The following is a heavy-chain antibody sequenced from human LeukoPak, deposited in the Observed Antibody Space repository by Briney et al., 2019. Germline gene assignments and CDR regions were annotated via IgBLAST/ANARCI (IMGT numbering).Heavy chain of an antibody. D-gene: IGHD6-25*01. V-gene: IGHV3-48*01. CDR1: GFNFYSFT. CDR2: ISSGGSTI. Sequence: GGSLRLSCVASGFNFYSFTMNWVRQAPGKGLEWVSYISSGGSTIYYRDSVKGRFTISRDNAENSLYLQMNSLSADDTGVYYCATTTSSAWMPFDYWGQGTLVAVSS. J-gene: IGHJ4*02. CDR3: ATTTSSAWMPFDY.